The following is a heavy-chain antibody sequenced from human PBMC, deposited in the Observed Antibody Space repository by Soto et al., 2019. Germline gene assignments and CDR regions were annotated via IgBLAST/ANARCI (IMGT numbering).Heavy chain of an antibody. D-gene: IGHD6-19*01. CDR3: ARNTSGRKFDY. Sequence: LSLTCTVSSSPINSRYYWGWIRQTPGKGLEWVASIYHSGSTHYNPSLKSRATITVDTSNNQFSLRLSSVTAADTAIYYCARNTSGRKFDYWGQGAQVTVSS. CDR1: SSPINSRYY. J-gene: IGHJ4*02. V-gene: IGHV4-38-2*02. CDR2: IYHSGST.